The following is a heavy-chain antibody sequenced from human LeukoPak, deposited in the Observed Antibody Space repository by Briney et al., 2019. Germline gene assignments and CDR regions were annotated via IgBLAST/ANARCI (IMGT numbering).Heavy chain of an antibody. V-gene: IGHV1-18*04. Sequence: ASVKVSCKASGYTFTSYGISWVRQAPGHGLEWMGWISAYNGNTNYPHKLQGRVTMTKDTSTSTAYMELRSLRSDDTAVYYCERTAVAGFDYWGQGTLVTVSS. D-gene: IGHD6-19*01. CDR3: ERTAVAGFDY. CDR1: GYTFTSYG. CDR2: ISAYNGNT. J-gene: IGHJ4*02.